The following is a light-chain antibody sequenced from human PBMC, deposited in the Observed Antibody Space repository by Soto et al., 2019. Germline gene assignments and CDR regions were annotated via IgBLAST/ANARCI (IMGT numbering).Light chain of an antibody. CDR2: AAS. CDR1: QSISSY. V-gene: IGKV1-39*01. J-gene: IGKJ2*01. Sequence: DIQMTQSPSSLSVSVEDRVTITCRASQSISSYLNWYQQKLGKAPKLLIYAASSLQSGVPSRFSGSGSGTDFTLTISSLQPEDFATYYCQQSYNTPPAFGQGTKLEIK. CDR3: QQSYNTPPA.